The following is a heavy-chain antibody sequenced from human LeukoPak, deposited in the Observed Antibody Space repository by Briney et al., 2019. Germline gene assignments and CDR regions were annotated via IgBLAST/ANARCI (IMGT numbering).Heavy chain of an antibody. V-gene: IGHV3-11*01. Sequence: PGGSLRLSCAASGFTFSVYYMTWIRQAPGKGLEWVSHISRSSGTIYYADSVQGRFTVSRDNGKKSLYLQMSYLRAEDTAVYYCVREAKMTNILWGQGTLVTVSS. J-gene: IGHJ4*02. CDR3: VREAKMTNIL. D-gene: IGHD2-21*01. CDR1: GFTFSVYY. CDR2: ISRSSGTI.